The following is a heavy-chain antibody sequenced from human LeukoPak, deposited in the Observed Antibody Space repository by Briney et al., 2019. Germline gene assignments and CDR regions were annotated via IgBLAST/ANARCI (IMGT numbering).Heavy chain of an antibody. CDR2: ISSSSTI. J-gene: IGHJ4*02. V-gene: IGHV3-48*01. CDR1: GFTFSTYS. Sequence: PGGSLRLSCAASGFTFSTYSMNWVRQAPGKGLEWVSYISSSSTIYYADSVKGRFTISRDNAKNSLYLQMNSLRAEDTAVYYCARGGNPLLDHWGQGALVTASS. CDR3: ARGGNPLLDH. D-gene: IGHD4-23*01.